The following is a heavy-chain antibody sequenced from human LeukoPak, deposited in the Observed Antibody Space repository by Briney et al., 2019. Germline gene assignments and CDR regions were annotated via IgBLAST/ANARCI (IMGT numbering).Heavy chain of an antibody. J-gene: IGHJ4*02. D-gene: IGHD5-18*01. CDR3: ARDRRSYGNFDY. V-gene: IGHV4-34*01. CDR2: INHSGST. Sequence: SETLSLTCAVYGGSFRGYYWSWIRQPPGKGLEWIGEINHSGSTNYNLSLKSRVTISVDTSKNQFSLKLSSVTAADTAVYYCARDRRSYGNFDYWGQGTLVTVSS. CDR1: GGSFRGYY.